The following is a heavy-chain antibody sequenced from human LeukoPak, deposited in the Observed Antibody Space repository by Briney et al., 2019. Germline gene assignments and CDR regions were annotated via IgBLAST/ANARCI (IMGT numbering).Heavy chain of an antibody. CDR2: IISGGST. Sequence: GGSLRLSCAASGFTFSSYAMSWVRQAPGKGLEWVSSIISGGSTYYADSVKGRFTISRDNSKNTLYLQMNSLRAEDTAVYYCLRGMDVWGQGTTVTVSS. J-gene: IGHJ6*02. V-gene: IGHV3-23*01. CDR1: GFTFSSYA. CDR3: LRGMDV.